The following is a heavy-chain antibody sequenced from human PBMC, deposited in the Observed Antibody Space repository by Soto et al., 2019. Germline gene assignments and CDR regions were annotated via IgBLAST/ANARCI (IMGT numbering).Heavy chain of an antibody. Sequence: QVPLVQSGAEVKKPGASVKVSCKASGYTFTSYGISWVRQAPGQGLEWMGWISAYNGKTNYAQKLQGRVTMTTDTSTSTAYMELRSLRSHDTAVYYCARVARAIAADGQYYFDYWGQGTLVTVSS. CDR2: ISAYNGKT. J-gene: IGHJ4*02. CDR1: GYTFTSYG. CDR3: ARVARAIAADGQYYFDY. D-gene: IGHD6-13*01. V-gene: IGHV1-18*04.